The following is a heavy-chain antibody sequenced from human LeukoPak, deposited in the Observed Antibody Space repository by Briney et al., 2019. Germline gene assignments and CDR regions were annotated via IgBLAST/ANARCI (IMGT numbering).Heavy chain of an antibody. V-gene: IGHV3-30*04. CDR2: ISSDGSDT. J-gene: IGHJ4*02. CDR3: ARDRCTSTTCYLFDY. D-gene: IGHD2/OR15-2a*01. Sequence: GGSLRLSCAASGFTFSTSAKHWVRQAPGKGLEWVAVISSDGSDTNYADSVKGRFTISRDNSKNTLYLEMNSLRSEDTAVYYCARDRCTSTTCYLFDYWGQGTLVIVSS. CDR1: GFTFSTSA.